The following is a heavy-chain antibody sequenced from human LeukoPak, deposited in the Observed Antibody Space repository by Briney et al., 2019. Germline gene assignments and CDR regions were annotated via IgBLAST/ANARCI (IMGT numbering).Heavy chain of an antibody. CDR3: ARDLVTGLDY. CDR2: IYYSGST. D-gene: IGHD2-21*02. CDR1: GGSISSYY. V-gene: IGHV4-59*12. Sequence: PSETLSLTCTVSGGSISSYYWSRIRQPPGKGLEWIGYIYYSGSTNYNPSLKSRVTISVDTSKNQFSLKLSSVTAADTAVYYCARDLVTGLDYWGQGTLVTVSS. J-gene: IGHJ4*02.